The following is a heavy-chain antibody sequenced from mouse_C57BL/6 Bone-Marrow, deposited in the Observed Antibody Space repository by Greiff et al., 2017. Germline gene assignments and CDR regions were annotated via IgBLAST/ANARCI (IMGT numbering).Heavy chain of an antibody. CDR3: ARLNWVYAMDY. CDR1: GFTFSDYG. J-gene: IGHJ4*01. CDR2: ISSGSSTI. V-gene: IGHV5-17*01. D-gene: IGHD4-1*01. Sequence: EVQVVESGGGLVKPGGSLKLSCAASGFTFSDYGMHWVRQAPEKGLEWVAYISSGSSTIYYADPVKGRFTISRDNAKNTLFLQMTSLRSEDTAMYYCARLNWVYAMDYWGQGTSVTVSS.